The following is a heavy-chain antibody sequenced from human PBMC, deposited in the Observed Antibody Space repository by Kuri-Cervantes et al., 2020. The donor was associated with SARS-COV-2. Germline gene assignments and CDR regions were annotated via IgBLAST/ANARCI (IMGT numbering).Heavy chain of an antibody. J-gene: IGHJ4*02. V-gene: IGHV3-7*01. Sequence: GESLKISCAASGFTFSSYWMSWVRQAPGKGLEWVANIKQDGSEKYYVDSVKGRFTISRDNAKNSLYLQMNSLRAEDTAVYYCARDRESIAARIFDYWGQGTLVTVSS. D-gene: IGHD6-6*01. CDR3: ARDRESIAARIFDY. CDR2: IKQDGSEK. CDR1: GFTFSSYW.